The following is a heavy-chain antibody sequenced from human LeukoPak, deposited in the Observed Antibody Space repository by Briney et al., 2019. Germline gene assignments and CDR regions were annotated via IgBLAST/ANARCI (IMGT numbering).Heavy chain of an antibody. Sequence: GGSLRLSCEASGFSFPYGMSWVRQAPGKGLEWVSGITNSGENTYYADSVKGRFTISRDNSKNTLYLQMNSLRAEDTAVYYCAKLGEGGYSYDYLPYYFDYWGQGTLVTVSS. CDR2: ITNSGENT. CDR1: GFSFPYG. CDR3: AKLGEGGYSYDYLPYYFDY. J-gene: IGHJ4*02. V-gene: IGHV3-23*01. D-gene: IGHD5-18*01.